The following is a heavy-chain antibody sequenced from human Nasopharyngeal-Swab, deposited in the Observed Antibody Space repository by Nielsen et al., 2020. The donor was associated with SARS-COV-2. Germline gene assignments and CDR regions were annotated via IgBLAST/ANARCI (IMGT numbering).Heavy chain of an antibody. CDR2: ISAYNGKT. D-gene: IGHD3-22*01. CDR3: ARDHTWLAYYDSSGYYRPFDY. J-gene: IGHJ4*02. V-gene: IGHV1-18*01. CDR1: GYSFTSYG. Sequence: ASVKVSCKGSGYSFTSYGISWVRQAPAQGLEWMGWISAYNGKTNYAQKLQGRVTMTTDTSTSTAYMELRSLRSDDTAVYYCARDHTWLAYYDSSGYYRPFDYWGQGTLVTVSS.